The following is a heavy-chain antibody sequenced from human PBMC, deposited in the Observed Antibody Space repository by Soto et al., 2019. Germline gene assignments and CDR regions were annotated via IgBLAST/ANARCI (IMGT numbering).Heavy chain of an antibody. CDR3: ARPEYSSSSYGMDV. CDR2: IQSGGTT. V-gene: IGHV3-66*01. D-gene: IGHD6-6*01. J-gene: IGHJ6*02. Sequence: GGSQRLSCAASGFTVSSKYMTWVRKAPGKGLEWVSLIQSGGTTYYADSVKGRFTISRDNAKNSLYLQMNSLRDEDTAVYYCARPEYSSSSYGMDVWGQGTTVTVSS. CDR1: GFTVSSKY.